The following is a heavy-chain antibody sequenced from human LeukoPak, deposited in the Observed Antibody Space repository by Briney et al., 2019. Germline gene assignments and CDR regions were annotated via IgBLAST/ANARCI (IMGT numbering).Heavy chain of an antibody. CDR3: AKDGGASGYSYAFDY. CDR2: ISWNSLSI. J-gene: IGHJ4*02. CDR1: GFTFSSYA. V-gene: IGHV3-9*01. D-gene: IGHD5-18*01. Sequence: GGSLRLSCAASGFTFSSYAMSWVRQAPGKGLEWVSGISWNSLSIGYADSVKGRFTISRDNAKNSLYLQMNSLRAEDTALYYCAKDGGASGYSYAFDYWGQGTLVTVSS.